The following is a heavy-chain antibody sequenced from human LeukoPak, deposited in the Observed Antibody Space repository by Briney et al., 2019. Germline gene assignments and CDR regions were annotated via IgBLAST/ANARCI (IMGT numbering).Heavy chain of an antibody. CDR3: ARGWMYGLDY. Sequence: GGSLRLSCAASGFTFSNYWMHWVRHAPGKGLVWVSRINSDGSSTSYADSVKGRFTISRDNAKNALYLQMNSLRAEDTGVYYCARGWMYGLDYWGQGTLVTVSS. D-gene: IGHD2-8*01. CDR2: INSDGSST. CDR1: GFTFSNYW. J-gene: IGHJ4*02. V-gene: IGHV3-74*01.